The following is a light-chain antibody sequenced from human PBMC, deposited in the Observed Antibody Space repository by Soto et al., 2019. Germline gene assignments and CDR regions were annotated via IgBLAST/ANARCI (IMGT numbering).Light chain of an antibody. Sequence: IQLTQSPSSVSASVGDRVTITCRASQMISNFLNWYQQKPGKAPNLLIYAASSLLSGVPSRFSGSGSETDFTLTITSLQPEDFATYYCQQSYRAPYTFGQGTKVDIK. CDR2: AAS. CDR3: QQSYRAPYT. CDR1: QMISNF. V-gene: IGKV1-39*01. J-gene: IGKJ2*01.